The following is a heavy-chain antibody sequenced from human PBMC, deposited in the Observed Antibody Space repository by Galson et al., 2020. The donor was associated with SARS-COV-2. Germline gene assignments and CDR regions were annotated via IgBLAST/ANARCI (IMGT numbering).Heavy chain of an antibody. Sequence: SQTLSLTCAISGDSVSSNSAAWNWIRQSPSRGLEWLGRTYYRSKWYNDYAVSVKSRITINPDTSKNQFSLQLHSVTPEDTAVYYCAREYYGSGSYYGRKGGPLYYYYGMGFWGQGTTVTVSS. V-gene: IGHV6-1*01. CDR3: AREYYGSGSYYGRKGGPLYYYYGMGF. D-gene: IGHD3-10*01. CDR1: GDSVSSNSAA. CDR2: TYYRSKWYN. J-gene: IGHJ6*02.